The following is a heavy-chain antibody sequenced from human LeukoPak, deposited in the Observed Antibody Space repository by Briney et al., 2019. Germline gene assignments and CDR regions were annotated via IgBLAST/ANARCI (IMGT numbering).Heavy chain of an antibody. Sequence: SETLSLTCTVSGGSISSTSYYWGWIRQPPGRGLEWIASIYYSGTTYYNPSLKSRVTISVDTSKNQFSLKLTSVTAADTAVYYCARSGVGVAGTDRWGQGTLVTVSS. CDR3: ARSGVGVAGTDR. CDR2: IYYSGTT. D-gene: IGHD6-19*01. V-gene: IGHV4-39*07. J-gene: IGHJ5*02. CDR1: GGSISSTSYY.